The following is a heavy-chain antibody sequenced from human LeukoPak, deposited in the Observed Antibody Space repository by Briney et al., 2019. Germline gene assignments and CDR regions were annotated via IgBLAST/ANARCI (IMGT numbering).Heavy chain of an antibody. J-gene: IGHJ5*02. CDR2: INPNSGGT. V-gene: IGHV1-2*02. D-gene: IGHD3-10*01. CDR3: ARATILLWFGELRASNWFDP. Sequence: ASVKVSCKASGYTFTGYYMHWVRQAPGQGLEWMGWINPNSGGTNYAQKFQGRVTMTRDTSISTAYMELSRLRSDDTAVYYCARATILLWFGELRASNWFDPWGQGTLVTVSS. CDR1: GYTFTGYY.